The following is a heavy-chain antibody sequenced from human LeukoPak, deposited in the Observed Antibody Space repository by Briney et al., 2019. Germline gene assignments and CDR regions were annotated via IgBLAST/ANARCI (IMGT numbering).Heavy chain of an antibody. V-gene: IGHV1-58*01. Sequence: ASVKVSCKASGLTFTSSAVQWVRQARGQRLEWIGWIVVGSGNTNYAQKFQERVTITRDMSTSTAYMELSSLRSEDTAVYYCAAEGSRGWYDYWGQGTLVTVSS. J-gene: IGHJ4*02. CDR3: AAEGSRGWYDY. CDR2: IVVGSGNT. CDR1: GLTFTSSA. D-gene: IGHD6-19*01.